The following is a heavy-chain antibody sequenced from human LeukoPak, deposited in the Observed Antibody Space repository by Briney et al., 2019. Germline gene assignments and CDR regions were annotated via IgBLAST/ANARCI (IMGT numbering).Heavy chain of an antibody. Sequence: SETLSLTCTVSGGSISSYYWSWIRQPPGKGLEWIGYIYYSGTTNYNPSLKSRVTISVDTSKNQFSLKLSSVTAADTAVYYCASVSDTAMFMVSWGQGPLVTVSS. CDR1: GGSISSYY. CDR2: IYYSGTT. CDR3: ASVSDTAMFMVS. V-gene: IGHV4-59*08. J-gene: IGHJ5*02. D-gene: IGHD5-18*01.